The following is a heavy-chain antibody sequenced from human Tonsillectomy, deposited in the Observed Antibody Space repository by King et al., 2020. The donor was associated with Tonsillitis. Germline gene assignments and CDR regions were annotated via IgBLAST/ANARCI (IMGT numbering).Heavy chain of an antibody. Sequence: VQLVESGGGVVQPGGSLRLSCAASGFTFSSYGMHWVRQAPGKGLEWVAFIRYDGSNKYYADSVKGRFTISRDNSKNTLYLQMNSLRAEDTAVYYCAKDIALLDYGGNSALDYWGQGTLVTVSS. CDR2: IRYDGSNK. D-gene: IGHD4-23*01. CDR1: GFTFSSYG. J-gene: IGHJ4*02. CDR3: AKDIALLDYGGNSALDY. V-gene: IGHV3-30*02.